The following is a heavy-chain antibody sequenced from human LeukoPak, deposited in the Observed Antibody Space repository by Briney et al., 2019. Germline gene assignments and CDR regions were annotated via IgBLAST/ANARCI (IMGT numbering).Heavy chain of an antibody. Sequence: PSETLSLTCAVYGGSFSGYYWSWIRQPPGKGLEWIGEINHSGSTNYNPSLKSRVTISVDTSKNQFSLKLSSVTAADTAVYYCARRRPVTMVRAKGNWFDPWGQGTLVTVSS. J-gene: IGHJ5*02. V-gene: IGHV4-34*01. D-gene: IGHD3-10*01. CDR1: GGSFSGYY. CDR2: INHSGST. CDR3: ARRRPVTMVRAKGNWFDP.